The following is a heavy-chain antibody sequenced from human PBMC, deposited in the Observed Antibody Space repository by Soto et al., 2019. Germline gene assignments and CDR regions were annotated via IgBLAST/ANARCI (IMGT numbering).Heavy chain of an antibody. CDR2: IYTDGRT. CDR1: GFTVSSRY. D-gene: IGHD1-20*01. J-gene: IGHJ4*02. CDR3: ARGVTVGVTGPDY. Sequence: GSLRLSCAASGFTVSSRYMSWVRQAPGKGLEWVSVIYTDGRTFYADSVKGRFTISRDNSKNTLYLQMDSLRAEDTAVYYCARGVTVGVTGPDYWGQGRLVTSPQ. V-gene: IGHV3-53*01.